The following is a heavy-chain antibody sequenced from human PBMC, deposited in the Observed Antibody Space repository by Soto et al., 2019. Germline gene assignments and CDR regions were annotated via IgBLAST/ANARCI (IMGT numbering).Heavy chain of an antibody. CDR1: GFTFSSYA. CDR2: ISTNGGST. V-gene: IGHV3-64*01. D-gene: IGHD2-15*01. J-gene: IGHJ4*02. Sequence: EVQLVESGGGLVQPGGSLRLSCAASGFTFSSYAMHWVRQAQGKGLEYVSGISTNGGSTYYANSVKGRFTISRDPSKNTLYLEMGSLRAEDMAVYYCARRYCSGGSCYSDFDYWGQGTLVTVSS. CDR3: ARRYCSGGSCYSDFDY.